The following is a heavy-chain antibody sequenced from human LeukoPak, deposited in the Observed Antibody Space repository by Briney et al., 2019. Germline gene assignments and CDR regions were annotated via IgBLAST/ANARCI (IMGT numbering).Heavy chain of an antibody. J-gene: IGHJ4*02. Sequence: SETLPLTCTVSGGSISSGGYYWSWIRQHPGKGLEWIGYIYYSGSTYYNPSLKSRVTISVDTSKNQFSLKLSSVTAADTAVYYCARGDTMVRDFDYWGQGTLVTVSS. D-gene: IGHD3-10*01. CDR1: GGSISSGGYY. CDR3: ARGDTMVRDFDY. CDR2: IYYSGST. V-gene: IGHV4-31*03.